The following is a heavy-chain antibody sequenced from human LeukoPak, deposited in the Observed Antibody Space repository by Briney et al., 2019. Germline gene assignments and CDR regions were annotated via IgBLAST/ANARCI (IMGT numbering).Heavy chain of an antibody. CDR3: ARDLWFGELSYFDY. V-gene: IGHV4-59*12. D-gene: IGHD3-10*01. J-gene: IGHJ4*02. CDR2: IYYSGST. CDR1: GGSISSYY. Sequence: SETLSLTCTVSGGSISSYYWSWIRQPPGKGLEWIGYIYYSGSTNYNPSLKSRVTISVDTSKNQFSLKLSSVTAADTAVYYCARDLWFGELSYFDYWGQGTLVTVSS.